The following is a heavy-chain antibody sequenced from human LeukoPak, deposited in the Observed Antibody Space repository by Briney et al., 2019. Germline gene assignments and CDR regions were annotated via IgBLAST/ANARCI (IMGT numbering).Heavy chain of an antibody. D-gene: IGHD3-16*01. CDR3: AKDLGGFDY. CDR2: ISSSSSYI. V-gene: IGHV3-21*04. Sequence: GGSLRLSCAASGFTFSSYSMNWVRQAPGKGLEWVSSISSSSSYIYYADSVRGRFTISRDNAKNSLYLQMNSLRAEDTAVYYCAKDLGGFDYWGQGTLVTVSS. J-gene: IGHJ4*02. CDR1: GFTFSSYS.